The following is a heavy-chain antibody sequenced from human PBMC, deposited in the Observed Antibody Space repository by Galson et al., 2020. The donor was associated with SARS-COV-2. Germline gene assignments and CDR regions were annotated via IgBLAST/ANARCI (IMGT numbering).Heavy chain of an antibody. Sequence: TGGSLRLSCAASGFTFSSYAMSWVRQAPGKGLEWVSGISGTGGTTYYADSVKGRFTISRDNSKNTLYLQMNSLRAEDTAVYYCAKGLRSAYGPFDIWGQGTMVSVSS. CDR2: ISGTGGTT. CDR3: AKGLRSAYGPFDI. CDR1: GFTFSSYA. V-gene: IGHV3-23*01. J-gene: IGHJ3*02. D-gene: IGHD4-17*01.